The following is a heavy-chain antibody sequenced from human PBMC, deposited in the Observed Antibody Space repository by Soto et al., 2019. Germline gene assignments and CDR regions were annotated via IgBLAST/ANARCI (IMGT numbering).Heavy chain of an antibody. CDR3: ARYVGSDESGCLDY. CDR1: GFTFSNYG. Sequence: GGSLRLSCAASGFTFSNYGMHWVRQAPGKGLEWVAVIWYDGSKKYYVDSVKGRFTISRDNSKNTLYLQMDSLGAEDTAVYYCARYVGSDESGCLDYWGQGT. V-gene: IGHV3-33*01. D-gene: IGHD3-22*01. J-gene: IGHJ4*02. CDR2: IWYDGSKK.